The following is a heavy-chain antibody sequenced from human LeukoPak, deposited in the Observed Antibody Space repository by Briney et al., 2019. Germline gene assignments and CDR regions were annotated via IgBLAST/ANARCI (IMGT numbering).Heavy chain of an antibody. D-gene: IGHD4-17*01. CDR2: ISAYNGNT. V-gene: IGHV1-18*01. J-gene: IGHJ3*02. CDR3: ARDIYYGEYLYDAFDI. Sequence: ASVKVSCKAAGCAFTSYGISWVRQAPGQGLEWMGRISAYNGNTNYAQKLQGRVTMTTDTSTSTAYMELRSLRSDDTAVYYCARDIYYGEYLYDAFDIWGPGTMVIVSS. CDR1: GCAFTSYG.